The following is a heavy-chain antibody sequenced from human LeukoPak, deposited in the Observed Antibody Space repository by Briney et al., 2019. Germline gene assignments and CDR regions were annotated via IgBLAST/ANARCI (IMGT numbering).Heavy chain of an antibody. V-gene: IGHV1-18*01. Sequence: ASVKVSCKASGYTFTSYGISWVRQAPGQGLERMGWISAYNGNTNYAQKLQGRVTMTTDTSTSTAYMELRSLRSDDTAVYYCARGNLKAVAGKGILDYWGQGTLVTVSS. J-gene: IGHJ4*02. CDR3: ARGNLKAVAGKGILDY. D-gene: IGHD6-19*01. CDR2: ISAYNGNT. CDR1: GYTFTSYG.